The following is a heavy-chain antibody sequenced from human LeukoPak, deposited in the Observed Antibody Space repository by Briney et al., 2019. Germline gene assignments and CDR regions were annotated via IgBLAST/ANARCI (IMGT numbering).Heavy chain of an antibody. CDR3: AKEGSTWYCFDY. Sequence: PGGSLRLSCAASGFTFSSYAMSWVRQAPGKGLEWVSAISGSGGSTYYADFLKGQFTISRNNSKNTLYLQMNSLRAEDTAVYYCAKEGSTWYCFDYWGQGTLVTVSS. V-gene: IGHV3-23*01. CDR1: GFTFSSYA. CDR2: ISGSGGST. J-gene: IGHJ4*02. D-gene: IGHD6-13*01.